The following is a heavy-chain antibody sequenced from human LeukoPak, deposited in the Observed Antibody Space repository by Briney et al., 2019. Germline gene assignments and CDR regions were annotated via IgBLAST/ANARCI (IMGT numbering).Heavy chain of an antibody. D-gene: IGHD6-19*01. J-gene: IGHJ4*02. V-gene: IGHV3-30*18. Sequence: GGSLRLSCAASGFTFSDYNMHWVRQAPGKGLEWVAVISYDGSNEYYADSVKGRFTISRDNSKNTLYLQMNSLTDEDTAVYYCAKVRWDNSGWYYLDNWGQGTLVTVSS. CDR1: GFTFSDYN. CDR2: ISYDGSNE. CDR3: AKVRWDNSGWYYLDN.